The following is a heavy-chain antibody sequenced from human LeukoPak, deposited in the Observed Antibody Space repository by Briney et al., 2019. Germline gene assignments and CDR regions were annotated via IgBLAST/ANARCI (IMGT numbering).Heavy chain of an antibody. V-gene: IGHV1-46*03. Sequence: ASVKVSCKASGYNFTSYYMHWVRQAPGQGLEWLGIINPTGGTTTYAQKFQGRVTMTRDTSTYTVYMELSSLRSEDTAVYYCARGAGATTSFDYWGQGTMVTVSS. CDR2: INPTGGTT. D-gene: IGHD1-26*01. J-gene: IGHJ4*02. CDR3: ARGAGATTSFDY. CDR1: GYNFTSYY.